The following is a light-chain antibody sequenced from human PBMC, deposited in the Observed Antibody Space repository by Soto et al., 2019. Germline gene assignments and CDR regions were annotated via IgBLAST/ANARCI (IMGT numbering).Light chain of an antibody. J-gene: IGKJ1*01. V-gene: IGKV3-20*01. CDR1: QSVRSN. CDR2: GAS. CDR3: QQYGSSPQT. Sequence: EIVMTQSPATLSVSPGERATLPCRASQSVRSNLAWYQQKPGQAPRLLIYGASSRATGIPDRFSGSGSGTDFTLTISRLEPEDFAVYYCQQYGSSPQTFGQGTKVDIK.